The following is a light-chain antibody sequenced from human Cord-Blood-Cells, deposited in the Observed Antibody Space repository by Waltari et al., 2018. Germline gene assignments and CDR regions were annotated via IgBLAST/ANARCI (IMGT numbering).Light chain of an antibody. J-gene: IGLJ3*02. CDR3: CSYAGSSTWV. CDR2: AGS. Sequence: QSALTQPASVSGSPGQSITISCTGTSRDVGSYNLVSWYQQHPGKAPKLMIYAGSKRPSGVSKRFSGSKSGNTASLTISGLQAEDEADYYCCSYAGSSTWVFGGGTKLTVL. CDR1: SRDVGSYNL. V-gene: IGLV2-23*01.